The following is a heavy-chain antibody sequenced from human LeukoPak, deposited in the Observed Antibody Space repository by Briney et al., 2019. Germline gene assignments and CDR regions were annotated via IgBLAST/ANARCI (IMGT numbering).Heavy chain of an antibody. D-gene: IGHD3-10*01. Sequence: PGGSLRLSCAASGFTFDNYAMNWVRQAPGKGLEWVSYIRGGGGVTRYSDSVKDRFTISRDNSKNTLYLQMNSLGAEDTAIYYCAKCSASYYNDAFDIWGRGTMVTVSS. J-gene: IGHJ3*02. CDR1: GFTFDNYA. CDR2: IRGGGGVT. CDR3: AKCSASYYNDAFDI. V-gene: IGHV3-23*01.